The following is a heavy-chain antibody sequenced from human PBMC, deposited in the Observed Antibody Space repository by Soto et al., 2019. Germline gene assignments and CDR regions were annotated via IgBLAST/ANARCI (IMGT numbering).Heavy chain of an antibody. J-gene: IGHJ5*02. CDR3: ARVSGIYCSGGSCDPENWFDP. CDR2: IYYSGST. V-gene: IGHV4-59*01. D-gene: IGHD2-15*01. Sequence: SETLSLTCTVSGGSISSYYWSWIRQPPGKGLEWFGYIYYSGSTNYNPSLKSRVTISVDTSKNQFSLKLSSVTAADTAVYYCARVSGIYCSGGSCDPENWFDPWGQGTLVTVSS. CDR1: GGSISSYY.